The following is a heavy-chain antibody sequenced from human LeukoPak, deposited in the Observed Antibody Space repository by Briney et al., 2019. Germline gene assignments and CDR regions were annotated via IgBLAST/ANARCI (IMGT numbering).Heavy chain of an antibody. CDR1: GFTFSSYW. CDR3: ARESSRGYDAFDI. V-gene: IGHV3-7*01. D-gene: IGHD5-18*01. Sequence: TGGSLRLSCAASGFTFSSYWMSWVRQAPGKGLEWVANIKQDGSEKYYVDSVKGRFTISRDNAKNSLYLQMNSLRAEDTAVYYCARESSRGYDAFDIWGQGTMVTVSS. J-gene: IGHJ3*02. CDR2: IKQDGSEK.